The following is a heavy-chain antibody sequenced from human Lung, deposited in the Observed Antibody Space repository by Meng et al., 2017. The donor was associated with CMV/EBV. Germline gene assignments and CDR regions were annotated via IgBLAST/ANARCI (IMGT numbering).Heavy chain of an antibody. CDR2: SIPMYATV. D-gene: IGHD2-2*01. V-gene: IGHV1-69*05. CDR3: VRDCSVASCYDFYYYGMDV. J-gene: IGHJ6*01. Sequence: SVXVSCKASGGTFNSYSISWVRQAPGQGLEWMGGSIPMYATVNYAQKFQGRVTITTDESASTAYMELSSLRSEDTGVYYCVRDCSVASCYDFYYYGMDVWGRGTTVNVSS. CDR1: GGTFNSYS.